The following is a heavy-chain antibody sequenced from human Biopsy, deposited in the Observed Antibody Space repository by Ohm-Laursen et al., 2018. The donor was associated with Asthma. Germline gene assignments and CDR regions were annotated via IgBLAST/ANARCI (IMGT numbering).Heavy chain of an antibody. J-gene: IGHJ1*01. CDR2: IKHDGSEK. V-gene: IGHV3-7*01. CDR1: GFTFGDYW. CDR3: ARTFHFWSPYHDENYQL. Sequence: SLRLSCSASGFTFGDYWMSWVRQVPGKGLEWVANIKHDGSEKNHVDSLKGRFTISRDNAKNSLYLQMNSLRAEDTAVYYCARTFHFWSPYHDENYQLGGQGTLVTVSS. D-gene: IGHD3-3*02.